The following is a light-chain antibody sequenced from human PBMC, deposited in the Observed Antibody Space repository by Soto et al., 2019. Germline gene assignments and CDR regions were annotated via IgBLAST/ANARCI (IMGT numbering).Light chain of an antibody. CDR1: QSISSY. CDR2: AES. CDR3: QQSYSTLT. V-gene: IGKV1-39*01. Sequence: DVQMTQSPSSLSASVGDRVTITCRASQSISSYLNWYQQKPGKDPKLLIYAESSLQSGVPSRFSGSGSGTDFTLTISSLQPEDFATYYCQQSYSTLTLGQGTRLEIK. J-gene: IGKJ5*01.